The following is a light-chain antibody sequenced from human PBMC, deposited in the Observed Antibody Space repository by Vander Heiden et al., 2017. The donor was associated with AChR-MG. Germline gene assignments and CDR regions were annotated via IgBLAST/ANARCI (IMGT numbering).Light chain of an antibody. CDR1: SSDVGGYNY. CDR2: DVS. J-gene: IGLJ1*01. Sequence: QSALTQPASVSGSPGQSITISCTGTSSDVGGYNYVSGYQQHPAKVPKLMIYDVSKRPSGISNRFSGSKSGNTASLTISGLQPEDEADYYCSSWTSSNTHVFGTGTKVTVL. V-gene: IGLV2-14*03. CDR3: SSWTSSNTHV.